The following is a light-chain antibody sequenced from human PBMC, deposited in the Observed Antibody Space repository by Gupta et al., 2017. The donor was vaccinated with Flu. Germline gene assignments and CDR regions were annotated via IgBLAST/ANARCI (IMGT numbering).Light chain of an antibody. CDR3: ATGDDSRNGWV. V-gene: IGLV1-44*01. CDR1: SSNIGSNT. J-gene: IGLJ3*02. Sequence: SVLTQPPSASGPPGRTVTISCSGSSSNIGSNTVNWYQQVPGAAPKLLIHSNSQRPSGVPDRFSGSKSGASAPLAISGLQAEDEADYYCATGDDSRNGWVFGGGTKLTVL. CDR2: SNS.